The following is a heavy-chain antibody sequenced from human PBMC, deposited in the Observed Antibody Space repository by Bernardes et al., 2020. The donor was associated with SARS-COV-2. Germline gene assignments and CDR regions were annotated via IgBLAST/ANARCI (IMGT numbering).Heavy chain of an antibody. V-gene: IGHV1-18*01. J-gene: IGHJ5*02. Sequence: ASVKVSCKASGYTFPSYGISWVRQAPGQGLEWMGWISAYNGNTNYAQKLQGRVTMTTDTSTSTAYMELRSLRSDDTAVYYCARAGTYYDFWSGYSDWFDPWGQGTLVTVSA. CDR2: ISAYNGNT. CDR1: GYTFPSYG. D-gene: IGHD3-3*01. CDR3: ARAGTYYDFWSGYSDWFDP.